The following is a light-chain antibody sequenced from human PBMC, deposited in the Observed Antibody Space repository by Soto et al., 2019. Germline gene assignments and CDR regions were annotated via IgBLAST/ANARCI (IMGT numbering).Light chain of an antibody. V-gene: IGLV2-11*01. CDR2: DVI. CDR1: SSDVGGYNS. J-gene: IGLJ1*01. CDR3: CSYAGSYTYV. Sequence: QSVLTQPRSVSGSPGQSVTISCTGTSSDVGGYNSVSWYQQYPGKAPKVMIYDVIKRPSGVPDRFSGSKSGNTASLTISGLQAEDEADYYCCSYAGSYTYVFGTGTKVTVL.